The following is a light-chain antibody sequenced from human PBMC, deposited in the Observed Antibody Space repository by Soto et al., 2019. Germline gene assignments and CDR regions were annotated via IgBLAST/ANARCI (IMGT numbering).Light chain of an antibody. Sequence: ENVLTQSPGTLSLSPGERATLSCRASHSVSSHYLAWYQQKAGQAPRLLIYAASSRATGIPDRFSGSGSGPDFTLNISRLEPEDFAVYYCQQYGTSPLYSFGQGTKLEIK. CDR3: QQYGTSPLYS. V-gene: IGKV3-20*01. CDR1: HSVSSHY. CDR2: AAS. J-gene: IGKJ2*03.